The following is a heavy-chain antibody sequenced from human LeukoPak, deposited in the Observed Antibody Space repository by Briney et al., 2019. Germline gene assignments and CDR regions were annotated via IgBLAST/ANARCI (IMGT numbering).Heavy chain of an antibody. CDR1: GGSFSGYY. D-gene: IGHD6-13*01. Sequence: SETLTLTCAVYGGSFSGYYWSWIRQPPGKGLEWIGEINHSGSTNYNPSLKSRVTLSVDTSKNQFSLKLSSVTAADTAVYYCARGNSWDCSSREDYWGQGTLVTVSS. V-gene: IGHV4-34*01. CDR2: INHSGST. J-gene: IGHJ4*02. CDR3: ARGNSWDCSSREDY.